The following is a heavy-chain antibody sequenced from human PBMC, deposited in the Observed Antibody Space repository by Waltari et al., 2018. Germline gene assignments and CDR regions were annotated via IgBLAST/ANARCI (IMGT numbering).Heavy chain of an antibody. V-gene: IGHV3-53*01. D-gene: IGHD2-15*01. CDR1: GFTVSSDY. CDR2: IHSGGTT. Sequence: EVQLVESGGGLIQPGGSLRLSCAATGFTVSSDYMSWVRQAPGKGWEWISVIHSGGTTYYSDSVKGRFTISRDNSKNTLYLQMNSLRAEDTAVYYCARVQGWPTIPDYWGQGTLVTVSS. J-gene: IGHJ4*02. CDR3: ARVQGWPTIPDY.